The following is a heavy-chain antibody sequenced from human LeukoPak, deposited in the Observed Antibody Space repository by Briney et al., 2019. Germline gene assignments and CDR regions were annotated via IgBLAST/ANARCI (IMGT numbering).Heavy chain of an antibody. CDR2: ISSSSSDI. CDR3: ARDRTRFLEWYCGMDV. Sequence: GGSLRLSCAAPGFTFSSYSMNWVRQAPGKGLEWVTSISSSSSDIYYADSVKGRFTISRDDAKNSLYLQMNSLRAEDTAVYYCARDRTRFLEWYCGMDVWGQGTTVTVSS. D-gene: IGHD3-3*01. J-gene: IGHJ6*02. V-gene: IGHV3-21*01. CDR1: GFTFSSYS.